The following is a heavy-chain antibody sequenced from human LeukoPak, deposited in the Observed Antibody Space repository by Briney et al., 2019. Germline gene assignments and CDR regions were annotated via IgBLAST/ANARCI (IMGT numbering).Heavy chain of an antibody. CDR1: GFTFSSYS. Sequence: PGGSLGLSCAASGFTFSSYSMNWVRQAPGKGLEWVSSISSSSSYIYYADSVEGRFTISRDNAKNTLYLQMNSLRAEDTAVYYRARGGAAAGGTRAPIFDYWGQGTLVTVSS. CDR2: ISSSSSYI. V-gene: IGHV3-21*01. J-gene: IGHJ4*02. CDR3: ARGGAAAGGTRAPIFDY. D-gene: IGHD6-13*01.